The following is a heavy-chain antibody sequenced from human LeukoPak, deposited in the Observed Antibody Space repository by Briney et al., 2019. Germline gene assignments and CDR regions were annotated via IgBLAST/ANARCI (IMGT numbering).Heavy chain of an antibody. D-gene: IGHD4-23*01. CDR1: GFTFSSYS. J-gene: IGHJ6*02. CDR2: ISSSGSTV. V-gene: IGHV3-48*02. CDR3: AREDYGGMDV. Sequence: GGSLRLSCAASGFTFSSYSMSWVRQAPGKGLEWVSYISSSGSTVFYADSVKGRFTISRDNAKNSLYLQMNSLRDEDTAVYYCAREDYGGMDVWGQGTTVTVSS.